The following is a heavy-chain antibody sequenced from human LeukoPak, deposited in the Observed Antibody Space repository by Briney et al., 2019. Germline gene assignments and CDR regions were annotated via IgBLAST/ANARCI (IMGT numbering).Heavy chain of an antibody. D-gene: IGHD3-9*01. CDR3: ARTAAYDMLTGYYGLDY. CDR1: GFTFSSNS. Sequence: PGGSLRLSCSASGFTFSSNSMNWVRQAPGKGLEWVSGVSGGGGRTYYADSVKGRFTISRDNSENTLFLQMTSLRAEDTALYYCARTAAYDMLTGYYGLDYWAREPCSPSPQ. J-gene: IGHJ4*02. CDR2: VSGGGGRT. V-gene: IGHV3-23*01.